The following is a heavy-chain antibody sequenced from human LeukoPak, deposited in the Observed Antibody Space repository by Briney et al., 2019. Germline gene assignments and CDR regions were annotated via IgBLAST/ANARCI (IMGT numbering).Heavy chain of an antibody. D-gene: IGHD3-10*01. V-gene: IGHV4-34*01. Sequence: TSETLSLTCAVYGGSFSGYYWSWIRRPPGKGLEWIGEINHSGSTNYNPSLKSRVTISVDTSKNQFSLKLSSVTAADTAVYYCARGSLLWFGELVRWFDPWGQGTLATVSS. J-gene: IGHJ5*02. CDR2: INHSGST. CDR1: GGSFSGYY. CDR3: ARGSLLWFGELVRWFDP.